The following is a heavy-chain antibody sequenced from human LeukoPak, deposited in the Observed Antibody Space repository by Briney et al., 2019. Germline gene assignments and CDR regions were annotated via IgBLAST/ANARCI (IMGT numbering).Heavy chain of an antibody. CDR3: ARDFAARRFGDAFDI. V-gene: IGHV4-59*01. Sequence: SETLSLTCTVSGGSISSYYWSWIRQPPGKGLEWIGYIYYSGSTNYNPSLKSRVTISVDTSKNQFSLKLSSVNAADTAVYYCARDFAARRFGDAFDIWGQGTMVTVSS. D-gene: IGHD6-6*01. CDR2: IYYSGST. CDR1: GGSISSYY. J-gene: IGHJ3*02.